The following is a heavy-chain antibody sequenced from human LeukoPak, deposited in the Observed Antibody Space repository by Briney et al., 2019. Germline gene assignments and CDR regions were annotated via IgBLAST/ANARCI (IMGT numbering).Heavy chain of an antibody. CDR2: IYYSGST. CDR1: GGSISSSSYY. CDR3: ARGVCRGDCYWAYYYYYYMDV. J-gene: IGHJ6*03. Sequence: PSETLSLTCTVSGGSISSSSYYWGWIRQPPGKGLEWIGSIYYSGSTYYNPSLKSRVTISVDTSKNQFSLKLSSVTAADTAVYYCARGVCRGDCYWAYYYYYYMDVWGKGTTVTASS. D-gene: IGHD2-21*02. V-gene: IGHV4-39*07.